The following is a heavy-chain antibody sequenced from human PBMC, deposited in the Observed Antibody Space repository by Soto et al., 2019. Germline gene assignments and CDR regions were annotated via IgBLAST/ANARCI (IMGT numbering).Heavy chain of an antibody. CDR2: IYYSGST. J-gene: IGHJ6*04. D-gene: IGHD3-3*01. Sequence: SETLSLTCTVSGGSISSYYWSWIRQPPGKGLEWIGYIYYSGSTNYNPSLKSRVTISVDTSKNQFSLKLSSVTAADTAVYYCARSESYYDFWSDGMDVWGKGTTVTVSS. CDR1: GGSISSYY. V-gene: IGHV4-59*08. CDR3: ARSESYYDFWSDGMDV.